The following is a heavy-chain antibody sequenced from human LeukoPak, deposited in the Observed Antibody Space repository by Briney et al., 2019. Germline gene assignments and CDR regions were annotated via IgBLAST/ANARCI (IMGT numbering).Heavy chain of an antibody. D-gene: IGHD4-11*01. J-gene: IGHJ4*02. CDR3: ARERVTTTTFDY. CDR2: ICSSGGST. CDR1: GFTFSSYP. Sequence: GGSLRLSCAASGFTFSSYPMSWVRQAPGKGLECVSLICSSGGSTYYADSVRGRFTISRDKAKSTLYLQMDSLRAEDTALYYCARERVTTTTFDYWGQGTLVTVSS. V-gene: IGHV3-23*01.